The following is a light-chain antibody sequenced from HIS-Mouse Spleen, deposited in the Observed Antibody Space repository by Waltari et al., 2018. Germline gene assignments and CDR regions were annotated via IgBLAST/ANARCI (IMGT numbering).Light chain of an antibody. CDR1: NIGSQN. V-gene: IGLV3-9*01. J-gene: IGLJ2*01. CDR3: QVWDSSTAV. CDR2: RDS. Sequence: SYELTQPLSVSVALGQTARITCGGNNIGSQNVNWYQQKPGQAPVLVIYRDSNRPSGIPERFSGSNSGNTATLTISRAQAGDEADYYCQVWDSSTAVFGGGTKLTVL.